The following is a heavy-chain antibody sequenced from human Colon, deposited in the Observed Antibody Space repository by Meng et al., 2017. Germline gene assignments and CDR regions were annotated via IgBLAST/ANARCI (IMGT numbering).Heavy chain of an antibody. V-gene: IGHV4-4*07. J-gene: IGHJ4*02. Sequence: SETLSLTCFVSGGSVSSDYWNWIRQPAGKGLEWIGRIYSSGSGGTNYNPSLKSRVTMSIDTSKNQFSLKLSSVTAADTAVYYCARGRGGSTDYWGQGTLVTVSS. CDR3: ARGRGGSTDY. CDR1: GGSVSSDY. D-gene: IGHD3-10*01. CDR2: IYSSGSGGT.